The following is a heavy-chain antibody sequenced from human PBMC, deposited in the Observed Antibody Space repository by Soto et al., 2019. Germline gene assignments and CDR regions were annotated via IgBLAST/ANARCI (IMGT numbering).Heavy chain of an antibody. CDR1: GYTLTESS. D-gene: IGHD2-2*03. Sequence: VKVSCKVSGYTLTESSMHWVLQAPGKGLEWMGGFDPEDGETIYAQKFQGRVTMTEDTSTDTAYMELSSLRSEDTAVYYCATDCGYCSNVGWFDPWGQGTLVTVS. V-gene: IGHV1-24*01. CDR2: FDPEDGET. J-gene: IGHJ5*02. CDR3: ATDCGYCSNVGWFDP.